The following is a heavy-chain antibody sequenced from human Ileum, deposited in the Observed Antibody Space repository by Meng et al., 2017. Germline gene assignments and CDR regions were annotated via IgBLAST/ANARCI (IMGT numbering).Heavy chain of an antibody. Sequence: GGSLRLSCAASGFTFTNYWMHWVRQGPGKGLGWVSRISPDGRSTTYADSVNGRVTITRDNAKNTVDLQMNSLRAEDTALYYGLSGENGNHGKFDYWGQGTVVTVSS. CDR2: ISPDGRST. V-gene: IGHV3-74*01. CDR1: GFTFTNYW. D-gene: IGHD1-14*01. CDR3: LSGENGNHGKFDY. J-gene: IGHJ4*02.